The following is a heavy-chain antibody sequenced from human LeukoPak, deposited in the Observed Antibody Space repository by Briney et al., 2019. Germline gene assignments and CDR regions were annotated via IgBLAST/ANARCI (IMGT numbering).Heavy chain of an antibody. CDR1: GGSFSGYY. CDR2: INHSGST. CDR3: ARGSLWFGAPRFDY. V-gene: IGHV4-34*01. J-gene: IGHJ4*02. Sequence: SETLSLTCAVYGGSFSGYYWSWIRQPPGKGLEWIGEINHSGSTNYNPSLKSRVTISVGTSKNQFSLKLSSVTAADTAVYYCARGSLWFGAPRFDYWGQGTLVTVSS. D-gene: IGHD3-10*01.